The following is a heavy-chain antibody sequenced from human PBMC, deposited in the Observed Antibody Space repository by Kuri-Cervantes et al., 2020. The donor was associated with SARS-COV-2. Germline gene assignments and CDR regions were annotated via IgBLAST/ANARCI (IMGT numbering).Heavy chain of an antibody. D-gene: IGHD6-19*01. Sequence: SLKISCAASGFTFDDYAMHWVRQAPGKGLEWVSGISWNSDSIGYADSVKGRFTISRDNSKNTLYLQMNSLRAEDTAVYYCARVEVAGMSYGMDVWGQGTTVTVSS. V-gene: IGHV3-9*01. J-gene: IGHJ6*02. CDR1: GFTFDDYA. CDR3: ARVEVAGMSYGMDV. CDR2: ISWNSDSI.